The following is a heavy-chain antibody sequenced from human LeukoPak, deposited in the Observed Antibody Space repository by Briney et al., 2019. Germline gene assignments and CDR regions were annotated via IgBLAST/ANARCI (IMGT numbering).Heavy chain of an antibody. D-gene: IGHD3-16*02. V-gene: IGHV1-18*01. CDR1: GYTFTSYG. CDR3: ARDLRRLGELSRWSPAY. CDR2: ISAYNGNT. J-gene: IGHJ4*02. Sequence: GASVKVSYKASGYTFTSYGISWVRQAPGQGLEWMGWISAYNGNTNYAQKLQGRVTITTDTSTSTAYMELRSLRSDDTAVYYCARDLRRLGELSRWSPAYWGQGTLVTVSS.